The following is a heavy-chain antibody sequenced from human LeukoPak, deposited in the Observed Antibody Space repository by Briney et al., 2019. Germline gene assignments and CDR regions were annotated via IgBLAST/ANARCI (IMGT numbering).Heavy chain of an antibody. Sequence: KPSETLSLTXTVSGGSISSSSYYWGWIRQPPGKGLEWIGSIYYSGSTYYNPSLKSRVTISVDTSKDQFSLKLSSVTAADTAVYYCASRYSSGWYGVDYWGQGTLVTVSS. V-gene: IGHV4-39*01. D-gene: IGHD6-19*01. CDR1: GGSISSSSYY. CDR2: IYYSGST. J-gene: IGHJ4*02. CDR3: ASRYSSGWYGVDY.